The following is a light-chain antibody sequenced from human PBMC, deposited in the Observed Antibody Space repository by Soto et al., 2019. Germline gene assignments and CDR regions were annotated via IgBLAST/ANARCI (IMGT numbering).Light chain of an antibody. CDR2: STD. CDR3: LLYMGGGIWV. CDR1: SGSVSTGYF. J-gene: IGLJ3*02. V-gene: IGLV8-61*01. Sequence: QAVVTQEPSFSVSPGGTVTLTCGLSSGSVSTGYFPSWFQQTPGQAPRTLIYSTDSRSSGVPDRFSGSILGNKAALTITGAQANDESDYYCLLYMGGGIWVFGGGTKVTVL.